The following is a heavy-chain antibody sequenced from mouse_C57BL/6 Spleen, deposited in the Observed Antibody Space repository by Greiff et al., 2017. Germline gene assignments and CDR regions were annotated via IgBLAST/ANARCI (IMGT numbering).Heavy chain of an antibody. CDR2: ISSGGSYT. V-gene: IGHV5-6*02. CDR1: GFTFSSYG. D-gene: IGHD2-4*01. CDR3: ARLNDYDPSYAMDY. J-gene: IGHJ4*01. Sequence: DVMLVESGGDLVKPGGSLKLSCAASGFTFSSYGMSWVRQTPDKRLEWVATISSGGSYTYYPDSVKGPFTISRDNAKNTLYLQMSSLKSEDTAMYYCARLNDYDPSYAMDYWGQGTSVTVSS.